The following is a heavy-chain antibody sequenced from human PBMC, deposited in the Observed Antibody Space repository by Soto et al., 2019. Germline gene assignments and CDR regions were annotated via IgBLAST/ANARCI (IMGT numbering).Heavy chain of an antibody. CDR2: IYYSGST. CDR3: AKDLRGYSYGYYYYYGMDV. J-gene: IGHJ6*02. Sequence: SDTLSLTRTVPRGSISSFYRSWIRQPPGEGPEWIGYIYYSGSTNYNPSLKSRVTISVDTSKNQFSLKLSSVTAAGTAVYYCAKDLRGYSYGYYYYYGMDVWGQGTTVTDSS. V-gene: IGHV4-59*01. D-gene: IGHD5-18*01. CDR1: RGSISSFY.